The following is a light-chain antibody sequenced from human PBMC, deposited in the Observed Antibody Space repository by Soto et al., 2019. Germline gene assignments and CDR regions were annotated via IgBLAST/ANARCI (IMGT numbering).Light chain of an antibody. CDR3: QQRSNWPPYT. V-gene: IGKV3-11*01. CDR1: ESIRTF. CDR2: GAS. Sequence: EIVLTQSPATLSLSPGERATLSCRASESIRTFLAWYQQKPGQAPRLLIYGASNRATGIPARFSGSGSGADFSLTISNLEPEDFAVYYCQQRSNWPPYTFGQGTKLEIK. J-gene: IGKJ2*01.